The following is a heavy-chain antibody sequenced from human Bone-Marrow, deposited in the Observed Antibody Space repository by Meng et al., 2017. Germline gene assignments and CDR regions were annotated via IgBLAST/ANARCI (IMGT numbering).Heavy chain of an antibody. D-gene: IGHD1-26*01. CDR2: ISGSGGST. Sequence: GGSLRLSCAASGFTFSSYAMSWVRQAPGEGLEWVSAISGSGGSTYYADSVKGRFTISRDNSKNTLYLQMNSLRAEDTAVYYCAKVSWELPLFDWGQGTLVTVSS. CDR1: GFTFSSYA. J-gene: IGHJ4*02. V-gene: IGHV3-23*01. CDR3: AKVSWELPLFD.